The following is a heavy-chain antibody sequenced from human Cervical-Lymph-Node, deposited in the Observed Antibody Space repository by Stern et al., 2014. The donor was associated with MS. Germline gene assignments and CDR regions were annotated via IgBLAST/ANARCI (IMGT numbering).Heavy chain of an antibody. D-gene: IGHD3-9*01. CDR1: GFTVSSNY. CDR3: VRDHYNILTGYYIDY. CDR2: IHSGGYT. Sequence: EVQLVESGGGLTQPGGSLRLSCATSGFTVSSNYMSWARQAPGKGLEWVSVIHSGGYTFYVDSVKGRFSISRDNSKNTLYLQMNSLRAEDTAVYYCVRDHYNILTGYYIDYWGKGTLVTVSS. J-gene: IGHJ4*02. V-gene: IGHV3-53*01.